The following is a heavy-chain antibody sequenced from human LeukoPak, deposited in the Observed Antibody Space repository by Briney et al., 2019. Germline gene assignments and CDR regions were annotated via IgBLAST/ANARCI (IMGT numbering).Heavy chain of an antibody. D-gene: IGHD2-2*01. CDR3: AREVDCSSTSCYSRSYYYYGMDV. Sequence: PGGSLRLSCAASGFTFSSYGMHWVRQAPGKGLEWVAVIWYDGSNKYYADSVKGRFTISRENSKNTLYLQMNSLRAEDTAVYYCAREVDCSSTSCYSRSYYYYGMDVWGQGTTVTVSS. V-gene: IGHV3-30*19. J-gene: IGHJ6*02. CDR1: GFTFSSYG. CDR2: IWYDGSNK.